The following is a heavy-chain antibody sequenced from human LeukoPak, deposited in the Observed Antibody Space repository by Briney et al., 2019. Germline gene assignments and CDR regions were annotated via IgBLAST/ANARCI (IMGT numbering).Heavy chain of an antibody. CDR2: IYYSGST. V-gene: IGHV4-31*03. J-gene: IGHJ4*02. Sequence: SETLSLTCTVPGGSISSGGYYWSWIRQHPGKGLEWIGYIYYSGSTYYNPSLKSRVTISVDTSKNQFSLKLSSVTAADTAVYYCARVCSGGSCYTNFDYWGQGTLVTVSS. D-gene: IGHD2-15*01. CDR3: ARVCSGGSCYTNFDY. CDR1: GGSISSGGYY.